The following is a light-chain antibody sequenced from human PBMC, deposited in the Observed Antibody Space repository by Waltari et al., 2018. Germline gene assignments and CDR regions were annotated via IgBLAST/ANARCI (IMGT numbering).Light chain of an antibody. CDR1: HSVSRW. CDR3: QQYSTSSLYT. Sequence: DIQITQSPSSLSASVGDRVTITGRASHSVSRWLAWYQQKPGKAPKFLIYLASTLESGVPSRFSGSGSGTEFTLTISSLQPDDFATYYCQQYSTSSLYTFGQGTKLEI. V-gene: IGKV1-5*03. CDR2: LAS. J-gene: IGKJ2*01.